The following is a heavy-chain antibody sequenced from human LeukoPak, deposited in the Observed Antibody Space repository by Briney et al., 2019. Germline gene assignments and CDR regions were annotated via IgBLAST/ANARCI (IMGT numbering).Heavy chain of an antibody. V-gene: IGHV1-18*01. CDR1: GYIFTSYS. D-gene: IGHD5-24*01. CDR3: ARLGDGDNLRYFDY. J-gene: IGHJ4*02. Sequence: GASVKVSCKASGYIFTSYSISWVRQAPGQGLEWMGWISAYNGDTNYVQKFRGRVTMTTDTSTSTAYMELKSLRSDDTAVYYCARLGDGDNLRYFDYWGQGTLVTVST. CDR2: ISAYNGDT.